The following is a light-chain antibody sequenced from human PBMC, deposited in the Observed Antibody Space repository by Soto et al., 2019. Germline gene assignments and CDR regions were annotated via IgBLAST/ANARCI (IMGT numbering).Light chain of an antibody. V-gene: IGLV2-14*01. J-gene: IGLJ2*01. CDR1: SSDVGGYNY. Sequence: QSVLTQPASVSGSPRQSITISCTGTSSDVGGYNYVSWYQQHPGKAPKLMIYDVSNRPSGVSNRFSGSKSGNTASLTISGLQAEDEADYYCSSYTSSSTLRVFGGGTKVTVL. CDR2: DVS. CDR3: SSYTSSSTLRV.